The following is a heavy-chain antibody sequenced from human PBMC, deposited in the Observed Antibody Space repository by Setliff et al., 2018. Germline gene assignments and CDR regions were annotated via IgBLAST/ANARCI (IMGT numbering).Heavy chain of an antibody. CDR3: ARDPGFHSGTWSLDS. D-gene: IGHD2-21*01. V-gene: IGHV1-46*01. CDR2: INTGGGSA. Sequence: APVKSSCKAPGYSFTTYYMHWVRQAPGQGLEWMGTINTGGGSASIVDQFQGRVTMTTDTPTSTAYMELRSLTSDDTAVYYCARDPGFHSGTWSLDSWGQGRLVTVSS. CDR1: GYSFTTYY. J-gene: IGHJ4*02.